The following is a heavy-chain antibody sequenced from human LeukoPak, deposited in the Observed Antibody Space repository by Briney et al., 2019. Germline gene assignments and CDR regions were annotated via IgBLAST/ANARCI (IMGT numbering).Heavy chain of an antibody. J-gene: IGHJ4*02. CDR2: TRYDGSTK. D-gene: IGHD6-19*01. V-gene: IGHV3-30*02. CDR3: AKDHAEYSGSYYFDS. Sequence: GGSLRLSCAASGFTFSSYDMLWVRQAPGKGLEWVAFTRYDGSTKDYADSVKGRFTISRDNSKNTLYLQMNSLRAEDTAVYYCAKDHAEYSGSYYFDSWGQGTLVTVSS. CDR1: GFTFSSYD.